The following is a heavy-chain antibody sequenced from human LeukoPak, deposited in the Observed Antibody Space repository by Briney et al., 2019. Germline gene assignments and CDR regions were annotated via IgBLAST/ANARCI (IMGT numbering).Heavy chain of an antibody. CDR2: IKNDGGSA. CDR1: GFTFSNYW. V-gene: IGHV3-74*01. Sequence: GESLRLSCATSGFTFSNYWMSWLRQAPGKGLVWVSRIKNDGGSATYAESVKGRFTISRDNARNTLYLQMNGLRVDDTAVYYCAKSDWFDPWGRGILVTVSS. CDR3: AKSDWFDP. J-gene: IGHJ5*02.